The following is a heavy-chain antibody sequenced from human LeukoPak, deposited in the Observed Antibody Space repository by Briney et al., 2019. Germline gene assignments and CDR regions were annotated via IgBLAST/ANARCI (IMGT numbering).Heavy chain of an antibody. D-gene: IGHD6-19*01. CDR3: ARDLVGYSSGWYSPGY. CDR2: INPSGGST. V-gene: IGHV1-46*01. J-gene: IGHJ4*02. CDR1: GYTFTSYY. Sequence: ASVKVSCKASGYTFTSYYMHWVRQAPGQGLEWMGLINPSGGSTSYAQKFQGRVTMTRDTSTSTVYMELSSLRSEDTAVYYCARDLVGYSSGWYSPGYWGQGTLVTVSS.